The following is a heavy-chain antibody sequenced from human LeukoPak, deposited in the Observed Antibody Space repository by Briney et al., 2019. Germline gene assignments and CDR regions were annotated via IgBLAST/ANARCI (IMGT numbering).Heavy chain of an antibody. CDR1: GGSFSGYY. V-gene: IGHV4-34*01. Sequence: PSETLSLTCSVYGGSFSGYYWSWIRQPPGKGREWIGEINHSGSTNYNPSLKSRVTISVDTSNNQFSLKLSSVTAADTAVYYCARDLTADWSTFDYWGQGTLVTVSS. CDR3: ARDLTADWSTFDY. D-gene: IGHD3-3*01. CDR2: INHSGST. J-gene: IGHJ4*02.